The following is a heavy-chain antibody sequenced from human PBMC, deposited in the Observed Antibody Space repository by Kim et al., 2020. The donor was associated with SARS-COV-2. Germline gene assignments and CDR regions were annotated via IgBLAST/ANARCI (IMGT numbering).Heavy chain of an antibody. J-gene: IGHJ6*02. V-gene: IGHV3-30*04. Sequence: GGSLRLSCAASGFTFSSYAMHWVRQAPGKGLEWVAVISYDGSNKYYADSVKGRFTISRDNSKNTLYLQMNSLRAEDTAVYYCAREGGGCSSTSCYVSNYYYGMDVWGQGTTVTVSS. CDR3: AREGGGCSSTSCYVSNYYYGMDV. CDR2: ISYDGSNK. D-gene: IGHD2-2*01. CDR1: GFTFSSYA.